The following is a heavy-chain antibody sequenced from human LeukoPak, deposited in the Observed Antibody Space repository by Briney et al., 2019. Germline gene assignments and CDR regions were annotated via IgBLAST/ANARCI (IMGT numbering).Heavy chain of an antibody. J-gene: IGHJ5*02. CDR3: ARGQATMPLLAEAEEKGSFDP. V-gene: IGHV3-30*01. CDR1: GFPFSIYA. CDR2: ILYYGNNK. D-gene: IGHD5-12*01. Sequence: GGPVRRSCGAWGFPFSIYAMLGVGQATGKAGEGVAVILYYGNNKYYADSVKGRFPISRENPKNTLYLQMNSLRAEDTAVYFCARGQATMPLLAEAEEKGSFDPWGQGTLVTVSS.